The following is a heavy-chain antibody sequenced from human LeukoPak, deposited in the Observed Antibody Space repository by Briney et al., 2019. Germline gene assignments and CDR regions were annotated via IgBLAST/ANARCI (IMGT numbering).Heavy chain of an antibody. J-gene: IGHJ3*02. CDR3: ARGGGYNREAFDI. D-gene: IGHD5-24*01. V-gene: IGHV4-59*01. CDR2: IYYSGGT. Sequence: SETLSLTCTVSGGSISSYYWSWIRQPPGKGLEWIGYIYYSGGTNYNPSLKSRVTISVDTSKSQFSLKLSSVTAADTAVYYCARGGGYNREAFDIWGQGTMVTVSS. CDR1: GGSISSYY.